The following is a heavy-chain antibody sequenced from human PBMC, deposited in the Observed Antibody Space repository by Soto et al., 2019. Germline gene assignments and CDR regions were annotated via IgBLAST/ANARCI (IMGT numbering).Heavy chain of an antibody. J-gene: IGHJ4*02. CDR3: ARDRSNSPDYFDY. Sequence: SETLSLTCTVSGGSVSSDVYYWTWIRQPPGKGLEWVGYIYHSGRTNYNPSLNSRLTISLDTSKNQFSLKLTSVSAADTAVYYCARDRSNSPDYFDYWGQGTLVTVSS. V-gene: IGHV4-30-4*01. CDR2: IYHSGRT. CDR1: GGSVSSDVYY. D-gene: IGHD2-15*01.